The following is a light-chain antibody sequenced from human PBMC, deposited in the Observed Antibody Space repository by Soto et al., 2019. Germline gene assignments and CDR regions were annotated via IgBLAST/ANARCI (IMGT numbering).Light chain of an antibody. V-gene: IGKV1-5*01. J-gene: IGKJ1*01. Sequence: DIQMTQSPSTLSASVGARATITCRASQSISTWLAWYQQKPGKAPKLLIYDASSLESGVPSRFSGSGSGTEFTLTISSLQPEDFASYYCQQYNSYSTFGQGTKVDIK. CDR2: DAS. CDR3: QQYNSYST. CDR1: QSISTW.